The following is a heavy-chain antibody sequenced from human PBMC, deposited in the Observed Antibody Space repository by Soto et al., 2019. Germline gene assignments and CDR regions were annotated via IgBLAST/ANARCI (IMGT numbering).Heavy chain of an antibody. CDR2: ISSSSSYI. CDR3: ARWPWISESAVYYYYGMDV. CDR1: GFTFSSYS. D-gene: IGHD1-1*01. Sequence: EVQLVESGGGLVKPGGSLRLSCAASGFTFSSYSMNWVRQAPGKGLEWVSFISSSSSYIYYADSVKGRFTISRDNAKNSLYLQMNSLRAEDTAVYYCARWPWISESAVYYYYGMDVWGQGTTVTVSS. V-gene: IGHV3-21*01. J-gene: IGHJ6*02.